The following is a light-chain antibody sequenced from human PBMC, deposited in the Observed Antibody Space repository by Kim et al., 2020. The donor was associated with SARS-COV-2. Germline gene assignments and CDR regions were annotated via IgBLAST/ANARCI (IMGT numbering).Light chain of an antibody. CDR3: QSYDSVNHWV. CDR1: SGSIASNY. V-gene: IGLV6-57*04. Sequence: NFMLTQPHSVSESPGKTVTISCTRSSGSIASNYVQWYQHRPGSAPTTVIYHDDLRPSGVPDRFSGSIDISSNSASLTISGLKTEDEADYYCQSYDSVNHWVFGGGTQLTVL. CDR2: HDD. J-gene: IGLJ3*02.